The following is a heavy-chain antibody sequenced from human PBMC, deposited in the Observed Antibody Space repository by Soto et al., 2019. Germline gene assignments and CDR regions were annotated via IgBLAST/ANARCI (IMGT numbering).Heavy chain of an antibody. V-gene: IGHV4-31*03. CDR2: IHYSGIT. CDR3: ARERAYFDS. CDR1: GVSINSGGYF. J-gene: IGHJ4*02. Sequence: LSLTCTVSGVSINSGGYFWNWIRQYPDKGLEWIGYIHYSGITHYSPSLKSRVAISIDTSKNQFSLMVNSVTAADTAVYYCARERAYFDSWGQGTVVTVSS.